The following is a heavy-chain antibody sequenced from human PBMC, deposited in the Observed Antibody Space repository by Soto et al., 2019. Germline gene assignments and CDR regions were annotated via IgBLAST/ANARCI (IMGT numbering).Heavy chain of an antibody. J-gene: IGHJ4*02. CDR1: GFTFSNYA. CDR2: MSASGKST. D-gene: IGHD4-4*01. Sequence: GGSLRLSCAASGFTFSNYAMSWVRQVPGKGLEWVSAMSASGKSTYYADSMKGRFTISRDNFRDTLYVQMSSLRVEDTAVYYCAKGGPYSNYELDYWGQGTLVTVSS. CDR3: AKGGPYSNYELDY. V-gene: IGHV3-23*01.